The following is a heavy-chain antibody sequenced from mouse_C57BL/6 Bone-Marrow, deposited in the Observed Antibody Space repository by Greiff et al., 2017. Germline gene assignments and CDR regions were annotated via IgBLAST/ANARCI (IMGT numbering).Heavy chain of an antibody. CDR2: IYPGDGDT. CDR3: ARVGYAPTDAWFAD. Sequence: QVQLQQSGAELVKPGASVKISCKASGYAFSSYWMNWVKQRPGKGLEWIGQIYPGDGDTTYNGKFKGKDTLTADKSSSTAYMQLSSLTSEDSAVXLCARVGYAPTDAWFADWGQGTLVTVSA. V-gene: IGHV1-80*01. D-gene: IGHD3-1*01. CDR1: GYAFSSYW. J-gene: IGHJ3*01.